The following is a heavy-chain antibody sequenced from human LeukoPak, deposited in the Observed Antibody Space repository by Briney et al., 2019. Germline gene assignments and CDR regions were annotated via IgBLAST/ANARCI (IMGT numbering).Heavy chain of an antibody. Sequence: GGSLRLSCAASGFTFSSYAMTWVRQAPGEGLEWVSAISGSGGSTYYADSVKGRFTISRDNPKNTLSLQLNSLRAEDTAVYYCAKTALAVAGIVPVESELDYWGQGTLVTVSS. V-gene: IGHV3-23*01. CDR1: GFTFSSYA. CDR2: ISGSGGST. CDR3: AKTALAVAGIVPVESELDY. D-gene: IGHD6-19*01. J-gene: IGHJ4*02.